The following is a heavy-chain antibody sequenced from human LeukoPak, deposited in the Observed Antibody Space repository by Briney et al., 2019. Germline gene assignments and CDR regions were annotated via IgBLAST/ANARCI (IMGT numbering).Heavy chain of an antibody. CDR3: ARGRGGSTSPFDY. Sequence: SETLSLTCTVSGDSSSYYYWSWIRQPPGKGLEWIGYIYYSGSTNCNPSLKSRVTISVDTSKNQVSLKLSSVTAADTAVYYCARGRGGSTSPFDYWGQGTLVTVSS. J-gene: IGHJ4*02. V-gene: IGHV4-59*01. D-gene: IGHD3-10*01. CDR1: GDSSSYYY. CDR2: IYYSGST.